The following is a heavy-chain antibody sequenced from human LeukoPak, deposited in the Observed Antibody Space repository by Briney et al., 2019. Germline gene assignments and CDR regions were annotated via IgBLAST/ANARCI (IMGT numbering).Heavy chain of an antibody. CDR3: ASRRRYDSSGYYYYAFDI. V-gene: IGHV3-23*01. J-gene: IGHJ3*02. D-gene: IGHD3-22*01. Sequence: GGSLRLSCAASGFTFSSYSMNWVRQAPGKGLEWVSGISPSGGITYYTDSVKGRFTISRDNSKNTQSLQMNSLRAEDTAVYYCASRRRYDSSGYYYYAFDIWGQGTMVTVSS. CDR2: ISPSGGIT. CDR1: GFTFSSYS.